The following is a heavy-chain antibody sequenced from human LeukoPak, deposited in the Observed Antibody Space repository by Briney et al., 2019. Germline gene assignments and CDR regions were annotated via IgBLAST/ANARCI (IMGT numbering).Heavy chain of an antibody. V-gene: IGHV3-74*01. J-gene: IGHJ4*02. CDR3: AREDYGDYFDY. Sequence: GGSLRLSCAAAGFTFNSYWMHWVRQAPGKGLVWVSRINSDGSSTSYADSVKGRFTISRDNAKNTLYLQMNSLRAEDTAVYYCAREDYGDYFDYWGQGTLLTVSS. CDR1: GFTFNSYW. D-gene: IGHD4-17*01. CDR2: INSDGSST.